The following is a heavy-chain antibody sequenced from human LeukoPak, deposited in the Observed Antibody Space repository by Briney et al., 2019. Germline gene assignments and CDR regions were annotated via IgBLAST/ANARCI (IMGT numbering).Heavy chain of an antibody. CDR1: GGSISSGGYS. D-gene: IGHD3-3*01. CDR3: ARRGPPRGYYKGFDY. V-gene: IGHV4-30-2*01. Sequence: SQTLSLTCAVSGGSISSGGYSWSWIRQPPGKGLEWIGYIYHSGSTYYNPSLKSRVTISVDRSKNQFSLKLSSVTAADTAVYYCARRGPPRGYYKGFDYWGQGTLVTVSS. J-gene: IGHJ4*02. CDR2: IYHSGST.